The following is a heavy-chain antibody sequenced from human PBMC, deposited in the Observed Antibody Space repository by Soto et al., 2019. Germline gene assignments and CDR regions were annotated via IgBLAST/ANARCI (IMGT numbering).Heavy chain of an antibody. CDR2: ISDSGGTS. J-gene: IGHJ4*02. D-gene: IGHD1-26*01. CDR1: GFIFSNYV. CDR3: AKRPRALLTFDY. V-gene: IGHV3-23*04. Sequence: EVQLVDSGGGLVQPGGSLRLSCAASGFIFSNYVMSWVRQAPGKGLEWVSSISDSGGTSYYADSVQGRFTISRDNSKNTLYLQMTSLRAEDTAIYYCAKRPRALLTFDYWGQGTLVTVSS.